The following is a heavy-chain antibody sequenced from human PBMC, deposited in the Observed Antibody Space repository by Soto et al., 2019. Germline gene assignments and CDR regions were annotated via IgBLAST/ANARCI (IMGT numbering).Heavy chain of an antibody. J-gene: IGHJ4*02. Sequence: XGSLRLSCAASGFTFSSYGMHWVRQAPGKGLEWVAVISYDGSNKYYADSVKGRFTISRDNSKNTLYLQMNSLRAEETAVYYCAKDNPVDCSGGSCYGGGDYFDYWGQGTLVTVSS. D-gene: IGHD2-15*01. CDR2: ISYDGSNK. CDR1: GFTFSSYG. V-gene: IGHV3-30*18. CDR3: AKDNPVDCSGGSCYGGGDYFDY.